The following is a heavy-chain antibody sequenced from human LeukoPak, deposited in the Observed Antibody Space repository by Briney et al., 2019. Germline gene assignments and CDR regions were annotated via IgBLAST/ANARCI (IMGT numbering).Heavy chain of an antibody. Sequence: GSLRLSCAASGFTVSSNYMSWVRQAPGKGLEWVSDIYSGGSTYYADSVKGRFTISRDNSKNTLYLQMNSLRAEDTAVYYCARGHTYYDFWSGYSPYFDYWGQGTPVTVSS. CDR2: IYSGGST. V-gene: IGHV3-53*01. CDR1: GFTVSSNY. J-gene: IGHJ4*02. D-gene: IGHD3-3*01. CDR3: ARGHTYYDFWSGYSPYFDY.